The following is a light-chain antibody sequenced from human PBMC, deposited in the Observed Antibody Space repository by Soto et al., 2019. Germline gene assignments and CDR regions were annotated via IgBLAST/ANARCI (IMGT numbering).Light chain of an antibody. CDR2: DVS. V-gene: IGLV2-11*01. CDR3: RSYAGSYISEV. Sequence: QSALTQPRSVSGSPGQSVTISCTGTSSDVGGYNYVSWYQQHPGKAPKLMIYDVSKRPSGVPDRFSGSKSGNTASLTISGLQAEDEADYYCRSYAGSYISEVFGTGTKLTVL. J-gene: IGLJ1*01. CDR1: SSDVGGYNY.